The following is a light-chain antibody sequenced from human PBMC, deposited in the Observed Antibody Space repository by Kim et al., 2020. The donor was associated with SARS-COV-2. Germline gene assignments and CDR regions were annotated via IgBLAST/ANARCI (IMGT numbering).Light chain of an antibody. CDR3: SSHTSTSTVV. CDR1: SSDIGGYNY. CDR2: NVN. Sequence: GQSITISCTGTSSDIGGYNYVSWYQQYLDKAPKLIIYNVNERPSGVSNRLSGSKSGNTASLTISGLQAEDEADYYCSSHTSTSTVVFGGGTKLTVL. V-gene: IGLV2-14*03. J-gene: IGLJ2*01.